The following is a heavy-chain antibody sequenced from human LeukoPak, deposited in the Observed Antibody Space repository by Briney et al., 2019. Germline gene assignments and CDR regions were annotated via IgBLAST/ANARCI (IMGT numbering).Heavy chain of an antibody. V-gene: IGHV4-38-2*02. J-gene: IGHJ4*02. D-gene: IGHD3-3*01. Sequence: SETLSLTCTVSGYSISSGYYWGWIRQPPGKGLEWIGSIYHSGSTYYNPSLKSRVTISVDTSKNQFSLKLSSVTAADTAVYYCARRDEWLRYFDYWGQGTLVTVSS. CDR2: IYHSGST. CDR3: ARRDEWLRYFDY. CDR1: GYSISSGYY.